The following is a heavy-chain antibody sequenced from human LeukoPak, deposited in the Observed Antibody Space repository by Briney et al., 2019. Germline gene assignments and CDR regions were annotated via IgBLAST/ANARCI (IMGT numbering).Heavy chain of an antibody. D-gene: IGHD1-20*01. CDR1: GIIFRSHG. J-gene: IGHJ4*02. CDR2: ISLRGDIT. CDR3: AKDGGGITGTTLSSGPDY. V-gene: IGHV3-23*01. Sequence: AGGLLRLSCAALGIIFRSHGMNGGPKAPGEGLEWGSGISLRGDITYYKDSVRGRFTTSRDNFTNTVSLQLTSLRAEDTAMYYCAKDGGGITGTTLSSGPDYWGQGTLVTVSS.